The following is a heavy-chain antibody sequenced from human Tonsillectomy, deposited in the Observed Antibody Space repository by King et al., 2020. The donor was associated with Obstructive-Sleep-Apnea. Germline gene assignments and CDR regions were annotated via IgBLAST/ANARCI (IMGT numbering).Heavy chain of an antibody. D-gene: IGHD1-26*01. Sequence: QLVQSGAEVKKPGESLKISCRGSGYSFTTYWIGWVCQMPGKGLEWVGVIYPGDSDIRYSPSFQGQVIISAYKSITTAYLQWSSLKASDTAMYYCARPLSRSGTDVFDIWGQGTMVTVCS. J-gene: IGHJ3*02. CDR2: IYPGDSDI. CDR1: GYSFTTYW. CDR3: ARPLSRSGTDVFDI. V-gene: IGHV5-51*01.